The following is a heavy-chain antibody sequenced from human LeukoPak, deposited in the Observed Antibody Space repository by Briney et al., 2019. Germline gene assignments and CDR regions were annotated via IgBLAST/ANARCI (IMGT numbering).Heavy chain of an antibody. CDR1: GFTFYDYG. Sequence: NSGGSLRLSCAASGFTFYDYGMTWVRQAPGKGLEWVSTISGSGLSTYYADSVKGRFTISRDNAKNSLYLQMNSLRAEDTAVYYCARDAEVGYFDSSNFYDYWGQGTLVTVSS. CDR2: ISGSGLST. J-gene: IGHJ4*02. V-gene: IGHV3-21*01. CDR3: ARDAEVGYFDSSNFYDY. D-gene: IGHD3-22*01.